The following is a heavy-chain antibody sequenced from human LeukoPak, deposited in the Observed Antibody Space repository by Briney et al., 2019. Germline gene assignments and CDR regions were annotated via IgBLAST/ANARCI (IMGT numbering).Heavy chain of an antibody. D-gene: IGHD3-3*01. CDR2: ISGSGGNT. CDR3: AKHHYDFWSGYFGEY. CDR1: GLTFSSYA. V-gene: IGHV3-23*01. J-gene: IGHJ4*02. Sequence: PGGSLRLSCAASGLTFSSYAMSWVRQAPGKGLEWVSSISGSGGNTISADSVKGRFTISRDNSKNTLSLQMNSLRAEDTAVYYCAKHHYDFWSGYFGEYWGQGTLVTVSS.